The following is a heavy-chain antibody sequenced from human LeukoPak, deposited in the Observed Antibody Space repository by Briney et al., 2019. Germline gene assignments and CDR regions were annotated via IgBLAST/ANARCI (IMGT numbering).Heavy chain of an antibody. D-gene: IGHD2-21*01. CDR1: GGSISGSGFY. CDR2: MYYSGSA. J-gene: IGHJ6*02. Sequence: PSETLSLTCTVSGGSISGSGFYWGWIRQPPGKGLEWIGSMYYSGSAYYNPSLKSRVTISVDTSKNQFSLKLRSVTAADTAVYYCARSNGIEASYYYGMDVWGQGTTVTVSS. V-gene: IGHV4-39*01. CDR3: ARSNGIEASYYYGMDV.